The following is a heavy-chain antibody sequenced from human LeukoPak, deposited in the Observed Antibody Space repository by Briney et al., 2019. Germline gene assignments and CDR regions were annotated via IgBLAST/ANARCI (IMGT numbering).Heavy chain of an antibody. J-gene: IGHJ4*02. V-gene: IGHV3-30-3*01. D-gene: IGHD3-10*01. CDR3: ARDRGDTSFDY. CDR1: GFAFSSYA. CDR2: ISYDGSNK. Sequence: GGSLRLSCAASGFAFSSYAMHWVRQAPGKGLEWVAVISYDGSNKYYADSVKGRFTISRDNSKNTLYLQMNSLRAEDTAVYYCARDRGDTSFDYWGQGTLVTVSS.